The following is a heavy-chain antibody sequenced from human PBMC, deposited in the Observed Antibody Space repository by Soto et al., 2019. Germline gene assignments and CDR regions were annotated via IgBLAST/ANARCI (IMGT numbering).Heavy chain of an antibody. D-gene: IGHD6-19*01. CDR3: ARSHPPWLETSVAFDL. CDR2: IFSNDEK. CDR1: GFSLSNARMG. V-gene: IGHV2-26*01. J-gene: IGHJ3*01. Sequence: QVTLKESGPVLVTPTETLTLTCTVSGFSLSNARMGVSWIRQLPGKALEWLAHIFSNDEKSYSTSLKSRLTIAKDTSKSQVVLTSTYMDPVDTATHYCARSHPPWLETSVAFDLWGQGKMVSVSS.